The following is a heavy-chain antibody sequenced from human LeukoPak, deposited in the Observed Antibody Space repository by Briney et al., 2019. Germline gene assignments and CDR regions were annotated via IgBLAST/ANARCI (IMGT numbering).Heavy chain of an antibody. V-gene: IGHV3-23*01. Sequence: GGSLRLSCAASGFTFSSYGMSWVRQAPGKGLQWVASSTKFEDSVKGRFTISRDNSKNTVFLQMNSLRAEDTAVYYCARSGGNSDVLAFFDLWGPGALVTVSS. J-gene: IGHJ2*01. CDR2: ST. CDR3: ARSGGNSDVLAFFDL. D-gene: IGHD4-23*01. CDR1: GFTFSSYG.